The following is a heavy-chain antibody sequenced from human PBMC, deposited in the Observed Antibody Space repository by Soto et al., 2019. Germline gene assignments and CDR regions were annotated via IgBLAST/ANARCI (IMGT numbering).Heavy chain of an antibody. CDR1: GYTFTNHG. V-gene: IGHV1-18*04. Sequence: QVQMKQSGGEVKKPGASVKVSCKTSGYTFTNHGVNWVRQAPGQGLEWLGYISGYNGDTDYDQKFKDRFTMSIDKTTNTVAMELRNLRSDDSAVYYCARDVEYSTSLCEHWGQGTPVIVS. CDR3: ARDVEYSTSLCEH. CDR2: ISGYNGDT. J-gene: IGHJ4*02. D-gene: IGHD4-4*01.